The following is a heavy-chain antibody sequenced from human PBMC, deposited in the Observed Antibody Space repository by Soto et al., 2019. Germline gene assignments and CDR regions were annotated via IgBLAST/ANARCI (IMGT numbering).Heavy chain of an antibody. V-gene: IGHV3-49*03. Sequence: GGSLGLSCTASGFSFDTYAISWFRQAPGKGLEWLGFIRSKAYSRTTEYAASVRGRISISRDDSKSSAFLQMDSPNIEDTAVYYCTRGIVGWETAHYCFDYWGEGT. CDR1: GFSFDTYA. D-gene: IGHD1-26*01. CDR3: TRGIVGWETAHYCFDY. CDR2: IRSKAYSRTT. J-gene: IGHJ4*02.